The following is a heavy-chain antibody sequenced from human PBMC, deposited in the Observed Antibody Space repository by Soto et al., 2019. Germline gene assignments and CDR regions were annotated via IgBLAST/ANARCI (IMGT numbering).Heavy chain of an antibody. D-gene: IGHD1-7*01. CDR3: TRAGNYRFDS. J-gene: IGHJ4*02. Sequence: GGSLRLSCAASGFTFTRYSMNWVRQAPGKGLEWVSSISSTTNYIYYGDSMKGRFTISRDNAKNTLYLQMDSLRAEDTAVYYCTRAGNYRFDSWGRGTLVTVSS. V-gene: IGHV3-21*01. CDR2: ISSTTNYI. CDR1: GFTFTRYS.